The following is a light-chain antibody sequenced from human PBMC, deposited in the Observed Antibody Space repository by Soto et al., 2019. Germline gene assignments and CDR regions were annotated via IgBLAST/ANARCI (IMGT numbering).Light chain of an antibody. J-gene: IGLJ3*02. CDR3: QTWGTGILV. Sequence: QPVLTQSPSASASLGASVKLTCALSSGHSSYAIAWHQQPEKGPRALMKLNSDGSHTRGDGIPDRFSGSSSGAERYLTISSLQSEDEADYYCQTWGTGILVFGGGTKVTVL. CDR1: SGHSSYA. CDR2: LNSDGSH. V-gene: IGLV4-69*01.